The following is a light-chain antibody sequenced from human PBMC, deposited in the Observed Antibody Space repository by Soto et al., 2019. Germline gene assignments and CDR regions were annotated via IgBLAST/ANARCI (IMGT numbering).Light chain of an antibody. V-gene: IGKV1-39*01. CDR2: AAS. CDR1: QSISSY. CDR3: QQSYSTPPT. Sequence: DIQMTQSPSSLSASVGDRVTITCRASQSISSYLNWYQQKPGKAPKLLIYAASSLQSGVPSRFSGSGSGTDFTLTIRSHRPEDFETYYCQQSYSTPPTFGQGTKVEFK. J-gene: IGKJ1*01.